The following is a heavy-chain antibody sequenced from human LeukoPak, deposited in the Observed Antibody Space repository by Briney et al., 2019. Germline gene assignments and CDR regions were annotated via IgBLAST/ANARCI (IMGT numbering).Heavy chain of an antibody. CDR2: IGTTGDT. V-gene: IGHV3-13*01. CDR3: AGPLQYGSSW. D-gene: IGHD6-13*01. Sequence: PTGGSLRLSCEVSGFTFSSYDMHWVRQTTGKGLEWVSGIGTTGDTHYPDSVKGRFTVSRDNSKNTLYLQMNSLRAEDTAVYYCAGPLQYGSSWWGQGTLVTVSS. J-gene: IGHJ4*02. CDR1: GFTFSSYD.